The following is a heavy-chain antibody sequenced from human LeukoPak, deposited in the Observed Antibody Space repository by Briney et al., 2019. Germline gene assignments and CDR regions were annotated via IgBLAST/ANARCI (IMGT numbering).Heavy chain of an antibody. CDR1: GGSISSRPYY. D-gene: IGHD4-17*01. CDR3: ATSGATTVTTWGGSWFDP. J-gene: IGHJ5*02. V-gene: IGHV4-39*07. CDR2: FSYSGST. Sequence: SETLSLTCTVSGGSISSRPYYWGWIRQPPGKGLEWLGSFSYSGSTYYKPSLKSRVTISVDTSKNQFSLNLSSVTAADTAVYYCATSGATTVTTWGGSWFDPWGQGTLVTVSS.